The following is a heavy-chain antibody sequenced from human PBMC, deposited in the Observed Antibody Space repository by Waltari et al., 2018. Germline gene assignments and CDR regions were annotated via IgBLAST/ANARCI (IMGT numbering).Heavy chain of an antibody. CDR3: ASLEGTAVIGGY. D-gene: IGHD4-17*01. CDR2: IVSSGATI. J-gene: IGHJ4*02. Sequence: EVRLVESGGGLVQPGGSLRLSCSASGFSFSDYDMNWVRQAPGKGLEWISYIVSSGATIYYADSVRGRFTISRDNAKNSLYLQMTSLRADDTAVYYCASLEGTAVIGGYWGQGTPVSVSS. CDR1: GFSFSDYD. V-gene: IGHV3-48*03.